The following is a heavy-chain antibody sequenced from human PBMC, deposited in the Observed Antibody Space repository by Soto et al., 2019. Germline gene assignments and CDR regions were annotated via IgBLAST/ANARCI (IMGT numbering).Heavy chain of an antibody. D-gene: IGHD3-3*01. CDR3: AAGVVGPSYFDY. CDR2: LYYSGST. Sequence: QVQLQESGPGLVKPSETLSLTCTVSGGSISQYYWSWIRQPPGKGLEWIGYLYYSGSTNYNPSLKRRVTMLVDTSNNQFSLKVSSVTAADTAVYYCAAGVVGPSYFDYWGQGTLVTDSS. J-gene: IGHJ4*02. CDR1: GGSISQYY. V-gene: IGHV4-59*01.